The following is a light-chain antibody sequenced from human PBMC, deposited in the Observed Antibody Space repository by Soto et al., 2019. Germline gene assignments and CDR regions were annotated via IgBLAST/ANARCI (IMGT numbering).Light chain of an antibody. J-gene: IGLJ3*02. V-gene: IGLV2-23*02. CDR3: SSYARSRWV. Sequence: QSALTQPASVSGSPGQSITISCSGTTSDVGIYNLVSWYQQHPGKAPKLVIYEVDKRPSGVSNRFSGSRSGNTASLTISGLQSEDEADYYCSSYARSRWVFGGGTKVTVL. CDR1: TSDVGIYNL. CDR2: EVD.